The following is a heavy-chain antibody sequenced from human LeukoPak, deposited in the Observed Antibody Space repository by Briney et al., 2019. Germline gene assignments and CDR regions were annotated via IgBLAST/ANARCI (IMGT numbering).Heavy chain of an antibody. CDR2: ISAYNGNA. V-gene: IGHV1-18*01. J-gene: IGHJ4*02. Sequence: GASVKVSCKASGYTFTNYGISWVRQAPGQGLEWMGWISAYNGNANYAQKLQGRVTMTTDTSTSTAYRELRSLRSDDTAVYYCARDHIYCSGGGCYREFDYWGQGTLVTVSS. CDR3: ARDHIYCSGGGCYREFDY. CDR1: GYTFTNYG. D-gene: IGHD2-15*01.